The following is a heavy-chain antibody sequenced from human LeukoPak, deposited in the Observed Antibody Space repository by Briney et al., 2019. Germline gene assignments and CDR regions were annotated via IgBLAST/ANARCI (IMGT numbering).Heavy chain of an antibody. CDR1: GFTFSSYG. J-gene: IGHJ4*02. D-gene: IGHD6-19*01. CDR3: AKGEYSSGHIDY. CDR2: ISYDGSNK. Sequence: PGGSLRLSCAASGFTFSSYGMHWVRQAPGKGLEWVAVISYDGSNKYYADSVKGRFTISRDNSKNTLYLQMNSLRAEDTAVYYCAKGEYSSGHIDYWGQGTLVTVSS. V-gene: IGHV3-30*18.